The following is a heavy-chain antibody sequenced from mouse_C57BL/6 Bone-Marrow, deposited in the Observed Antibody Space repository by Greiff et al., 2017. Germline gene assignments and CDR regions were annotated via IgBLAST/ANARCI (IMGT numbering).Heavy chain of an antibody. J-gene: IGHJ2*01. CDR3: ARWGWLLEGFDY. D-gene: IGHD2-3*01. Sequence: VKLMESGAELVRPGTSVKMSCKASGYTFPNSWIGWAKQRPGLGLEWIGDIYPGGGYTNYNEKFKGKATLTADKSSSTAYMQFSSLTSEDSAIYYCARWGWLLEGFDYWGQGTTLTVSS. CDR1: GYTFPNSW. V-gene: IGHV1-63*01. CDR2: IYPGGGYT.